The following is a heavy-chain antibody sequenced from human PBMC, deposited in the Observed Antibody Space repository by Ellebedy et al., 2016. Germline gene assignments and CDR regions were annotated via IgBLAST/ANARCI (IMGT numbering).Heavy chain of an antibody. CDR2: ISSNGGST. CDR3: ARAGSTVRVFDAFDI. J-gene: IGHJ3*02. Sequence: GESLKISCAASRFTFSNYAMHWVRQAPGKGLEYVSGISSNGGSTHYANSVKGRFTISRDNSKNTLYLQMGSLRVEDMSVYFCARAGSTVRVFDAFDIWGQGTMVTVSS. D-gene: IGHD3-10*01. V-gene: IGHV3-64*01. CDR1: RFTFSNYA.